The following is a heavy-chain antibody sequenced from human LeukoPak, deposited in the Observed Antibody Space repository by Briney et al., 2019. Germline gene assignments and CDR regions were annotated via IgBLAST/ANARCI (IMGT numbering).Heavy chain of an antibody. J-gene: IGHJ4*02. CDR1: GFTFSDYY. CDR3: ARDGRYAGSSSY. Sequence: GGSLRLSCAASGFTFSDYYMSWIRQAPGKGLEWVSYIRSSGSTIYYADSVKGRFTISRDNAKNSLHLQMNSLSAEETAVYYCARDGRYAGSSSYWGQGTLVTVSS. V-gene: IGHV3-11*01. D-gene: IGHD6-6*01. CDR2: IRSSGSTI.